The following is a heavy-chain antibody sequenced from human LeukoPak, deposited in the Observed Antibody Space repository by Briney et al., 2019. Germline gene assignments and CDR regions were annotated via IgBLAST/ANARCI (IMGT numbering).Heavy chain of an antibody. V-gene: IGHV3-11*04. D-gene: IGHD6-19*01. Sequence: PGGSLRLSCAASGFTFSDYYMSWIRQAPGKGLEWVSYISSSGSTIYYADSVKGRFTISRGNAKNSLYLQMNSLRAEDTAVYYCARVYWRIAVAGWCFDYWGQGTLATVSS. CDR3: ARVYWRIAVAGWCFDY. CDR2: ISSSGSTI. J-gene: IGHJ4*02. CDR1: GFTFSDYY.